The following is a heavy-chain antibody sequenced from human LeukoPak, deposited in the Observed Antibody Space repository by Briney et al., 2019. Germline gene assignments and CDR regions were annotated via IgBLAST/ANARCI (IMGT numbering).Heavy chain of an antibody. D-gene: IGHD6-13*01. Sequence: GASVKFSCKASGYTFTSYYMHWVRQAPGQGLEWMGIINPSGASTGYAQKFQGRVTMTWDTSTSTVYMELSSLRSEDTAVYYCARFSSSWYSAFDYWGQGTLVTVSS. CDR3: ARFSSSWYSAFDY. CDR1: GYTFTSYY. J-gene: IGHJ4*02. CDR2: INPSGAST. V-gene: IGHV1-46*01.